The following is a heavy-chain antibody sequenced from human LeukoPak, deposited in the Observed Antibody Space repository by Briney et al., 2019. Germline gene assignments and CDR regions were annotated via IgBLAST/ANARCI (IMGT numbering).Heavy chain of an antibody. CDR2: ISYDGSNK. V-gene: IGHV3-30*18. Sequence: GRSLRLSCAASGFTFSSYGMHWVRQAPGKGLEWVAVISYDGSNKYYADSVKGRFTISRDNSKNTLYLQMNSLRAEDTAVYYCANEAGAGATNDAFDIWGQGTMVTVSS. D-gene: IGHD1-26*01. CDR1: GFTFSSYG. J-gene: IGHJ3*02. CDR3: ANEAGAGATNDAFDI.